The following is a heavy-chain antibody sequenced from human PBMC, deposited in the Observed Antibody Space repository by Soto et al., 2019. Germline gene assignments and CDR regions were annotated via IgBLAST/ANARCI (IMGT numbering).Heavy chain of an antibody. J-gene: IGHJ6*02. D-gene: IGHD1-1*01. CDR2: INPSGGST. CDR3: ARDWQSFHDDYYYYGMDV. CDR1: GYTFTSYY. Sequence: GASVKVSCKASGYTFTSYYMHWVRQAPGQGLEWMGIINPSGGSTSYAQKFQGRVTMTRDTSTSTVYMELSSLRSEDTAVYYCARDWQSFHDDYYYYGMDVWGQGTTVTVSS. V-gene: IGHV1-46*01.